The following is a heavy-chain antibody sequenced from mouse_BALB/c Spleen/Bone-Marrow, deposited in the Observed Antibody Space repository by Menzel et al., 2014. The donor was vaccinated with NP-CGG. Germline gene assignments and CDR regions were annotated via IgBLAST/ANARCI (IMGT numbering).Heavy chain of an antibody. CDR2: IDPSTSET. CDR3: ARRTLAMDY. V-gene: IGHV1-52*01. CDR1: DYTFTTYW. Sequence: LKESGPDLVRPGSSVKMSCKASDYTFTTYWMHWVKQRPGQGLEWIGMIDPSTSETRLNQKFKDKATLIVDKSSNTAYMQLSSLTSEDSAVYYCARRTLAMDYWGQGTSVTVSS. J-gene: IGHJ4*01.